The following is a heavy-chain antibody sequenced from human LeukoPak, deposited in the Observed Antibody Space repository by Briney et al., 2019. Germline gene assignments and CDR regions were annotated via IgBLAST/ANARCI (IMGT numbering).Heavy chain of an antibody. J-gene: IGHJ3*02. CDR1: GDSISNNYL. CDR3: GRHDYGDSSAAFDI. V-gene: IGHV4-4*02. D-gene: IGHD4-17*01. CDR2: IYRTGRT. Sequence: SVTLSLTCAVSGDSISNNYLWRWVRQFPGKGLEYIGEIYRTGRTNYNPSLKSRVTISIDKSENQFSLNLRSVTAADTAVYYCGRHDYGDSSAAFDIWGQGTMVTVSS.